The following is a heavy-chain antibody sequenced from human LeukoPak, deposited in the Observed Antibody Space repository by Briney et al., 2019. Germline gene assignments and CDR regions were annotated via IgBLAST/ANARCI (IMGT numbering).Heavy chain of an antibody. J-gene: IGHJ4*02. CDR3: ASGNYYDSSGYYYSDY. CDR1: EYTFTPYY. D-gene: IGHD3-22*01. V-gene: IGHV1-2*02. CDR2: INPNSGVT. Sequence: ASVNISGKASEYTFTPYYIHWGPQAPGQGLKWMGWINPNSGVTNYAQKFQGRVTITKDTSISKAYLELSRMRCEDTAVYYCASGNYYDSSGYYYSDYWGQGTLVTVSS.